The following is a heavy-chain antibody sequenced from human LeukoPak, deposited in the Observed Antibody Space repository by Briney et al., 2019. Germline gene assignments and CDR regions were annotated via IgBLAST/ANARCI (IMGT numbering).Heavy chain of an antibody. CDR1: GGSFSGYY. CDR2: INHSGST. CDR3: ARGIGGRNLNPRAIVVVPAARSNWFDP. V-gene: IGHV4-34*01. D-gene: IGHD2-2*01. Sequence: PSETLSLTCAVYGGSFSGYYWSWIRQPPGKGLEWIGEINHSGSTNYNPSLKSRVTISVDTSKNQFSLKLSSVTAADTAVYYCARGIGGRNLNPRAIVVVPAARSNWFDPWGQGTLVTVSS. J-gene: IGHJ5*02.